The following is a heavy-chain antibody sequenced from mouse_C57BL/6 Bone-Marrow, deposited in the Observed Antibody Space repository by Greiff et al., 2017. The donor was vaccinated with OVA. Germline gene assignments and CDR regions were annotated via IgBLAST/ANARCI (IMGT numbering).Heavy chain of an antibody. CDR3: ARSRYFDY. CDR2: IYPGDGDP. J-gene: IGHJ2*01. V-gene: IGHV1-82*01. Sequence: QVQLQQSGPELVKPGASVKISCKASGYAFSSSWMNWVKQRPGKGLEWIGRIYPGDGDPNSNGKFKGKATLTADKSSSTAYRQLSSLSSEDSAVYFGARSRYFDYWGQGTTLTVSS. CDR1: GYAFSSSW.